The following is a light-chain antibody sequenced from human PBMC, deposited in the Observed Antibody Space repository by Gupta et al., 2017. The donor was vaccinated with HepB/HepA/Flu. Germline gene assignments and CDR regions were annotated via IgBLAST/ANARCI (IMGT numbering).Light chain of an antibody. CDR2: RNN. CDR1: SSNSGSNY. CDR3: ATWNDSLSGYV. Sequence: SVLTQPPSASGTPGQRVTISCSGSSSNSGSNYVYCYQHFPGTAPILLIYRNNQRPSVVPDRFSGSKSGTSASLAISGHRSNDAADYYCATWNDSLSGYVFGKGTNVTVL. V-gene: IGLV1-47*01. J-gene: IGLJ1*01.